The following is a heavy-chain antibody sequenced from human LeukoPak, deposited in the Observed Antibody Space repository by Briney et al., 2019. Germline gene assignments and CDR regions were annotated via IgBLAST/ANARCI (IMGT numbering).Heavy chain of an antibody. J-gene: IGHJ6*02. CDR3: AKDPKDKNHEQYYGMDV. V-gene: IGHV3-30*18. D-gene: IGHD1-14*01. CDR1: GFTFSSYA. CDR2: ISYDGSNK. Sequence: PGGSLRLSCAASGFTFSSYAMSWVRQAPGKGLEWGAVISYDGSNKYYADSVKGRFTISRDNSKNTLYLQMNSLRAEDTAVYYCAKDPKDKNHEQYYGMDVWGQGTTVTVSS.